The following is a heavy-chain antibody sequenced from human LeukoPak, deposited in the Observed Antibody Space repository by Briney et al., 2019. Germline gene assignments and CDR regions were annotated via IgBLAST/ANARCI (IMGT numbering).Heavy chain of an antibody. J-gene: IGHJ4*02. CDR1: GGSISSSSYY. D-gene: IGHD6-6*01. Sequence: RSETLSLTCTVSGGSISSSSYYWGWIRQPPGKGLEWIGSIYYSGSTYYNPSLKSRVTISVDTSKNQFSLKLSSVTAADTAVYYCASTPPTHSSSSEDYWGQGTLVTVSS. CDR3: ASTPPTHSSSSEDY. V-gene: IGHV4-39*07. CDR2: IYYSGST.